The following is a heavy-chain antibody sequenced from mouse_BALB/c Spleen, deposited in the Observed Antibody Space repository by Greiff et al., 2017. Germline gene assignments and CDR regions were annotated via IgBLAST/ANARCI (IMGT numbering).Heavy chain of an antibody. J-gene: IGHJ4*01. D-gene: IGHD2-1*01. CDR2: IWAGGST. Sequence: QVQLKESGPGLVAPSQSLSITCTVSGFSLTSYGVHWVRQPPGKGLEWLGVIWAGGSTNYNSALMSRLSISKDNSKSQVFLKMNSLQTDDTAMYYCARAPYGNYDYYAMDYWGQGTSVTVSS. CDR1: GFSLTSYG. CDR3: ARAPYGNYDYYAMDY. V-gene: IGHV2-9*02.